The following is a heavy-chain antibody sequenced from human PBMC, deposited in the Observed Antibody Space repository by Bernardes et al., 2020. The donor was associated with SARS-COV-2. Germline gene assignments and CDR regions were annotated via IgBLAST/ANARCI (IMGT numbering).Heavy chain of an antibody. D-gene: IGHD3-3*01. CDR1: GFTFPKSD. CDR2: ISGSGNTT. J-gene: IGHJ4*02. CDR3: AKDDDRPLFGAPGFDS. Sequence: GGSLRLSCAASGFTFPKSDMSWVRQDPGPGLEWVSGISGSGNTTYYADSMKGRFTISRDNSKNTLFLQMDSLRAEDTAVYYCAKDDDRPLFGAPGFDSWGQGTLVTVSS. V-gene: IGHV3-23*01.